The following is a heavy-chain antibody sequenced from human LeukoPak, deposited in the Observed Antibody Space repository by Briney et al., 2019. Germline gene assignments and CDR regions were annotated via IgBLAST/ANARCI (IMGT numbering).Heavy chain of an antibody. CDR1: GGSISSSSYY. Sequence: SETLSLTCTVSGGSISSSSYYWGWIRQPPGNGLEWIGSIYYSGSTYYNPSLKSRVTISVDTSKNQFSLKLSSVTAADTAVYYCARPQGYSSGWYSNWYFDLWGRGTLVTVSS. J-gene: IGHJ2*01. V-gene: IGHV4-39*01. CDR3: ARPQGYSSGWYSNWYFDL. D-gene: IGHD6-19*01. CDR2: IYYSGST.